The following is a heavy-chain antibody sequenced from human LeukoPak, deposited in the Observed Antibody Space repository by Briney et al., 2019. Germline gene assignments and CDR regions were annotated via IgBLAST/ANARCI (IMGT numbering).Heavy chain of an antibody. J-gene: IGHJ4*02. CDR1: AASVTRANND. V-gene: IGHV4-61*02. Sequence: SETLSLICTVSAASVTRANNDSTWLRQPAGKGPQRFGRIYCSEISYSNSFFRSCVFISFDMYKNQVLLHLNDVAAADTALYYCAREAGSWSLGILDSWGQGILVTVSS. CDR3: AREAGSWSLGILDS. D-gene: IGHD1-26*01. CDR2: IYCSEIS.